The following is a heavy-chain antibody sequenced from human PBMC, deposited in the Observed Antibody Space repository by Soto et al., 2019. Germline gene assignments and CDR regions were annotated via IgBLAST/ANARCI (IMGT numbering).Heavy chain of an antibody. J-gene: IGHJ6*02. V-gene: IGHV3-15*07. Sequence: GGSLRLSCAASGFTFSNAWMNWVRQAPGKGLEWVGRIKSKTDGGTTDYAAPVKGRFTISRDDSKNTLYLQMNSLKTEDTAVYYCTLTLAARHLATTQTYYYYYYGMDVWGQGTTVTVSS. D-gene: IGHD6-6*01. CDR1: GFTFSNAW. CDR2: IKSKTDGGTT. CDR3: TLTLAARHLATTQTYYYYYYGMDV.